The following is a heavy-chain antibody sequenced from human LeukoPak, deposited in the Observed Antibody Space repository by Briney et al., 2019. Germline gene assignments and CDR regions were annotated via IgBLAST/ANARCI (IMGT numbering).Heavy chain of an antibody. J-gene: IGHJ6*02. CDR1: GFRFSDYW. Sequence: GGSLRLSCAASGFRFSDYWMNWVRQAPGKGLEWVANINEEGSKIYYVDSVKGRFTISRDNAKNSLYLQMSSLRAEDTAVYYCARAMDVWSQGTTVIVSS. V-gene: IGHV3-7*01. CDR3: ARAMDV. CDR2: INEEGSKI.